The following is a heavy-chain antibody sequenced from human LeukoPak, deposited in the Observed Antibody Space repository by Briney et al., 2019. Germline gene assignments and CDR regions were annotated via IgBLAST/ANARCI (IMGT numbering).Heavy chain of an antibody. CDR2: ITQLGNT. Sequence: SETLSLTCAVYGGSFGRYSWSWIRQSPGEGLEWIGEITQLGNTKYNPSLKSRVTMPVDASKNQFSLNVKSVTAADTAVYYCARGGSTPAKFDYWGQGTLVTVSS. D-gene: IGHD2-15*01. J-gene: IGHJ4*02. CDR1: GGSFGRYS. CDR3: ARGGSTPAKFDY. V-gene: IGHV4-34*01.